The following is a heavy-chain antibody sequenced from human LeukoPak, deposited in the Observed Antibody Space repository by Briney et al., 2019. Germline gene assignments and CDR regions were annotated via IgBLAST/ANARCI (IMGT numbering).Heavy chain of an antibody. CDR1: GYTFTGYY. D-gene: IGHD3-3*01. CDR2: INPNSGAT. Sequence: ASVNVSCKASGYTFTGYYMHWVRQAPGQGLEWMGWINPNSGATNSAQKFQGWVTMTRDTSISTVYMELSRLRSDDTAVYYCARGGFPGSFLDNWFDPWGQGTLVTVSS. CDR3: ARGGFPGSFLDNWFDP. J-gene: IGHJ5*02. V-gene: IGHV1-2*04.